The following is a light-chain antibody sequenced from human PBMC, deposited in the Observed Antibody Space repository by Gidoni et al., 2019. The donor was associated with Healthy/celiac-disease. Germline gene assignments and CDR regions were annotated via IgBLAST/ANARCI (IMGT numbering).Light chain of an antibody. Sequence: EIALTQSPATLSFSPGGRATLSCRASQSVSSYLAWYQQKPGQAPRLLIYDASNRATGIPARFSGSGSGTDFTLTISSLEPEDFAVYYCQQRSNWPPRYTFGQGTKLEIK. V-gene: IGKV3-11*01. J-gene: IGKJ2*01. CDR3: QQRSNWPPRYT. CDR1: QSVSSY. CDR2: DAS.